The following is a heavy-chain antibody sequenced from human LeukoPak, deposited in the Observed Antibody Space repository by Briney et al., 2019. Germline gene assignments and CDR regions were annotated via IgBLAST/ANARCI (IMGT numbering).Heavy chain of an antibody. CDR2: IYYSGST. D-gene: IGHD4-17*01. CDR3: ARGGRTTVTTPGGYFDY. V-gene: IGHV4-31*03. J-gene: IGHJ4*02. CDR1: GGSISSGGYY. Sequence: PSETLSLTCTVSGGSISSGGYYWSWIHQHPGKGLEWIGYIYYSGSTYYNPSLKSRVTISVDTSKNQFSLKLSSVTAADTAVYYCARGGRTTVTTPGGYFDYWGQGTLVTVSS.